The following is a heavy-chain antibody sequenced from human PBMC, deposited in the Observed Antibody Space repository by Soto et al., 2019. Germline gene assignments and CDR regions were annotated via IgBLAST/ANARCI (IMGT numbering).Heavy chain of an antibody. V-gene: IGHV4-31*03. Sequence: QVQLQESGPGLVKPSQTLSLTCTVSGGSISSGGHSWSWIRPHPGKGLERIGYIYYSGSTYYNQSLKNRVTISVDTSKNHFSLKLSSVTAADTAVYYCARDLAGSSSGDAFDIWGQVTMVTVSS. CDR2: IYYSGST. D-gene: IGHD6-13*01. CDR3: ARDLAGSSSGDAFDI. J-gene: IGHJ3*02. CDR1: GGSISSGGHS.